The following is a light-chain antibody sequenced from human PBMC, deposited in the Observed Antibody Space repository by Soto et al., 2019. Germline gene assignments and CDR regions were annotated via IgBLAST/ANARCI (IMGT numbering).Light chain of an antibody. CDR2: LGS. CDR3: MQAVQTPRT. CDR1: QSLLHSNGNIY. Sequence: DIVLTQSPLSLPVTPGEPASISCRSSQSLLHSNGNIYLDWYLQKPGQSPQLLIYLGSIRASGVPDRFSGSGLGTDFTLKITRVEAEDVGVYYCMQAVQTPRTFGQGTKVEIK. V-gene: IGKV2-28*01. J-gene: IGKJ1*01.